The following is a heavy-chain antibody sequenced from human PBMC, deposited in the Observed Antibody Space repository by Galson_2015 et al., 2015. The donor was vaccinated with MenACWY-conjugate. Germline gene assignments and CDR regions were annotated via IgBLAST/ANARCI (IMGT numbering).Heavy chain of an antibody. V-gene: IGHV4-39*01. Sequence: SETLSLTCSVSGGSITTSDYFWAWIRQPPGKGLEWIGSIRSSGTTYYSSSLDGRVTISADTSNNQFALTLSYVTAADTAVYYCARRAAVGVVRYYFDYWGQGTLVTVSS. J-gene: IGHJ4*02. CDR1: GGSITTSDYF. D-gene: IGHD6-13*01. CDR3: ARRAAVGVVRYYFDY. CDR2: IRSSGTT.